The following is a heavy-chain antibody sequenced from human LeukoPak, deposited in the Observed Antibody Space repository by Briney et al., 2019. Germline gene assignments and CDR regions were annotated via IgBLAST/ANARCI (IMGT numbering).Heavy chain of an antibody. CDR1: GGTFSSYA. CDR2: IIPMFGTA. CDR3: ARWPYSSSYYFDY. J-gene: IGHJ4*02. Sequence: GASVKVSCKASGGTFSSYAISWVRQAPGQGLEWMGGIIPMFGTANYAQKFQGRVMITTDESTSTAYMELSSLRSEDTAVYYCARWPYSSSYYFDYWGQGTLVTVSS. V-gene: IGHV1-69*05. D-gene: IGHD6-6*01.